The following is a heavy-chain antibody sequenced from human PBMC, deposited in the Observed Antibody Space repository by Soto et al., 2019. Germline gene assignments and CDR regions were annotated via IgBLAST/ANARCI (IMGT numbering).Heavy chain of an antibody. V-gene: IGHV1-69*01. CDR3: ARDRGSPRCSSTSCYTASSWFDP. CDR2: IIPIFGTA. D-gene: IGHD2-2*02. J-gene: IGHJ5*02. CDR1: GGTFSSYA. Sequence: QVQLVQSGAEVKKPGSSVKVSCKASGGTFSSYAISWVRQAPGQGLEWMGGIIPIFGTANYAQKFQGRDTITADESTSTAYMELSSLRSEDRAVYYCARDRGSPRCSSTSCYTASSWFDPWGQGTLVTVSS.